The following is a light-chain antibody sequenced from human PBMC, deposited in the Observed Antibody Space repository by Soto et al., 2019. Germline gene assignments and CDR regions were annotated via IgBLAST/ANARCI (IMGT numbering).Light chain of an antibody. J-gene: IGLJ2*01. CDR3: SSYTSTSTLVV. CDR2: EVS. V-gene: IGLV2-14*01. CDR1: SSDVGGYNY. Sequence: QSVLTQPASVSGSPGQSTTISCTGTSSDVGGYNYVSWYQQHPGKAPKLMIYEVSNRPSGVSNRFSGSKSGNTASLTISGLQAEDEAHYYCSSYTSTSTLVVFGGGTKVTVL.